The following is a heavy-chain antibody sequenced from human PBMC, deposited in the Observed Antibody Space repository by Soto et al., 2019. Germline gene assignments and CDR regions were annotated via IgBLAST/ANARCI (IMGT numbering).Heavy chain of an antibody. CDR1: GFTFSGYY. V-gene: IGHV3-11*01. D-gene: IGHD3-3*01. J-gene: IGHJ6*02. Sequence: GGSLRLSCAASGFTFSGYYMSWIRQAPGKGLEWVSYISSSGSTIYYADSVKGRFTISRDNAKNSLYLQMNSLRAEDTAVYYCARDWVPYDYDFWSGPIYYYYYGMDVWGQGTTVTVSS. CDR3: ARDWVPYDYDFWSGPIYYYYYGMDV. CDR2: ISSSGSTI.